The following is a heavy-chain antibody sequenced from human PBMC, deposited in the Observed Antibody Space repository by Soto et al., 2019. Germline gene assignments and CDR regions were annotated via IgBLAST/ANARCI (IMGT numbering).Heavy chain of an antibody. CDR2: ISYDGSNK. J-gene: IGHJ4*02. Sequence: QVQLEESGGGMVQPGRSLRLSCAASGFTFSRHTMHWVRQAPGKGLEWMASISYDGSNKYYADSVKGRFTISRDNSKNTLSVQMDNLRAEDTAVYYCARDRLRLGELSLLGYFDYWGQGTLVTVSS. D-gene: IGHD3-16*02. V-gene: IGHV3-30*04. CDR1: GFTFSRHT. CDR3: ARDRLRLGELSLLGYFDY.